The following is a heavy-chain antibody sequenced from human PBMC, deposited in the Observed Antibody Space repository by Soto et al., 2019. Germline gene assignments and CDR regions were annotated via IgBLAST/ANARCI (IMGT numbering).Heavy chain of an antibody. CDR2: IIPIFGTA. D-gene: IGHD3-22*01. J-gene: IGHJ3*02. Sequence: SVKVSCKASGGTFSSYAISWVRQAPGQGLEWMGGIIPIFGTANYAQKFQGRGTITADESTSTAHMELSSLRSEDTAVYYCARRYYASRGYHLHPDVVNAFAIWGEGTMVTVS. CDR3: ARRYYASRGYHLHPDVVNAFAI. V-gene: IGHV1-69*13. CDR1: GGTFSSYA.